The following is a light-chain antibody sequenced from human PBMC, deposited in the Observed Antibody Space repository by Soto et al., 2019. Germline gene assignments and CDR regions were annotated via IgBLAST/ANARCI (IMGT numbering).Light chain of an antibody. Sequence: QSALTQPRSVSGSPGQSVTISCTGISSDVGGYNFVSWSQQHPGKAPKLMIYDVTKRPSGVPDRFSGSKSGNTASLTISGLQAEDEADYYCCSYAGSYTWVFGGGTKLTVL. CDR2: DVT. J-gene: IGLJ3*02. CDR3: CSYAGSYTWV. CDR1: SSDVGGYNF. V-gene: IGLV2-11*01.